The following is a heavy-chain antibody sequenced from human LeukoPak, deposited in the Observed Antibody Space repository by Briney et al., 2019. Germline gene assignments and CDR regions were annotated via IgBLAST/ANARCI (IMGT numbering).Heavy chain of an antibody. V-gene: IGHV3-7*01. Sequence: GGSLRLSCAASGFTFSSYWMSWVRQAPGKGLEWVASIKQDGSEKYYVDSVKGRFTISRDNAKNSLYLQMNSLRAEDTAVYYCASPRGYGYYFDYWGQGTLVTVSS. CDR2: IKQDGSEK. CDR1: GFTFSSYW. CDR3: ASPRGYGYYFDY. D-gene: IGHD5-12*01. J-gene: IGHJ4*02.